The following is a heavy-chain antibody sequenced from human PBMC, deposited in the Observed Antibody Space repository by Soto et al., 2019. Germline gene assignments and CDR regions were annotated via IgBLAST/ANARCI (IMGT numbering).Heavy chain of an antibody. CDR1: GFTFSSYG. V-gene: IGHV3-33*01. Sequence: QVQLVESGGGVVQPGRSLRLSCAASGFTFSSYGMHWVRQAPGKGLEWVAVIWYDGSNKYYADSVKGRFTISRDNSKNTLYLQMNSLRAEDTAVYYCAREYIVATIEYYYYGMDVWGQGTTVTVSS. CDR3: AREYIVATIEYYYYGMDV. CDR2: IWYDGSNK. D-gene: IGHD5-12*01. J-gene: IGHJ6*02.